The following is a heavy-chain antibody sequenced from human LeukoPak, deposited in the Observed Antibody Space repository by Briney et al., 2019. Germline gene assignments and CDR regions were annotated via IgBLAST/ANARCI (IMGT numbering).Heavy chain of an antibody. V-gene: IGHV1-2*06. Sequence: ASVKVSCKASGYTFTGYYMHWVRQAPGLGLEWMGRINPNSGGTNYSQKFQGRVTMTRDTSISTAYMELSRLRSDDTAAYYCARNSGGIVVVPTAAPVYWGQGTLVTVSS. D-gene: IGHD2-2*01. CDR1: GYTFTGYY. J-gene: IGHJ4*02. CDR2: INPNSGGT. CDR3: ARNSGGIVVVPTAAPVY.